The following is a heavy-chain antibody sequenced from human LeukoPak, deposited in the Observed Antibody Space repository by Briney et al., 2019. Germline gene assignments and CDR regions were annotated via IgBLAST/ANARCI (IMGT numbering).Heavy chain of an antibody. CDR2: IYYGGTT. D-gene: IGHD1-26*01. V-gene: IGHV4-38-2*01. J-gene: IGHJ4*02. CDR3: ARIVGATWYYFDY. CDR1: GYSVRSGYH. Sequence: PSETLSLTCAVSGYSVRSGYHWGWIRQPPGKGLEWIGSIYYGGTTYYNPSLKSRVTISVDTSKNQLSLKLSSVTAADTAVYYCARIVGATWYYFDYWGQGTLVTVSS.